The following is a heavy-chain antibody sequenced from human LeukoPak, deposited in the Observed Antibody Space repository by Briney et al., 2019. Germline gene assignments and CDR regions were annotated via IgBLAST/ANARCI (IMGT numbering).Heavy chain of an antibody. CDR3: AREVGGSAFGI. CDR1: GFTFSSYS. V-gene: IGHV3-21*04. Sequence: NPGGSLRLSCAASGFTFSSYSMNWVRQAPGKGLEWVSSISSSSSYIYYADSVKGRFTISRHNSKNTLYLQMNSLRAEDTAVYYCAREVGGSAFGIWGQGTMVTVSS. D-gene: IGHD3-16*01. CDR2: ISSSSSYI. J-gene: IGHJ3*02.